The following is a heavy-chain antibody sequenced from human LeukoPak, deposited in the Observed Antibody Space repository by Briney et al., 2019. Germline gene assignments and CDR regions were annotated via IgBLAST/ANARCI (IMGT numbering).Heavy chain of an antibody. V-gene: IGHV4-59*01. J-gene: IGHJ1*01. CDR3: ARYPSYYYDSSGYFQH. Sequence: SETLSLTCTVSGGSISSYYWSWIRQPPGKGLEWIGYIYYSGSTNYNPSLKSRVTISVDTSKNQFSLKLSSVTAADTAVYYCARYPSYYYDSSGYFQHWGQGTLVTVSS. CDR1: GGSISSYY. D-gene: IGHD3-22*01. CDR2: IYYSGST.